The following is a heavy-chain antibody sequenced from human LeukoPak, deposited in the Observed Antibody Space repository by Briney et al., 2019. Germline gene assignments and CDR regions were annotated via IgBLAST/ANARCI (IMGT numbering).Heavy chain of an antibody. CDR2: MNPNSGNT. V-gene: IGHV1-8*01. Sequence: ASVKVSCKASGYTFTSYDINWVRQATGQGLEWMGWMNPNSGNTGYAQKFQGRVTMTRNTAISTAYMELSSPRSEDTAVYYCARGQYYYDSSGYYLDYWGQGTLVTVSS. D-gene: IGHD3-22*01. CDR1: GYTFTSYD. CDR3: ARGQYYYDSSGYYLDY. J-gene: IGHJ4*02.